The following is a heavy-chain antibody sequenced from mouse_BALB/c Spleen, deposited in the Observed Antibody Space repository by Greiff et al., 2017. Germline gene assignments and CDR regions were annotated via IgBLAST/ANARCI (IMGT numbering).Heavy chain of an antibody. Sequence: EVMLVESGGGLVQPGGSLRLSCATSGFTFTDYYMSWVRQPPGKALEWLGFIRNKANGYTTEYSASVKGRFTISRDNSQSILYLQMNTLRAEDSATYYCARVLGSAMDYWGQGTSVTVSS. CDR1: GFTFTDYY. V-gene: IGHV7-3*02. CDR2: IRNKANGYTT. D-gene: IGHD1-1*02. CDR3: ARVLGSAMDY. J-gene: IGHJ4*01.